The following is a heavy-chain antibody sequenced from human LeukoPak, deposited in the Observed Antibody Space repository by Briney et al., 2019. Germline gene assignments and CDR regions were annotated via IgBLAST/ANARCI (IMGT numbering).Heavy chain of an antibody. CDR1: GFTLSTYW. V-gene: IGHV3-7*01. CDR2: IKEDGSEK. CDR3: GRDSFETDIDY. Sequence: GGSLRLSCAASGFTLSTYWMSWVRQAPGKGLEWVANIKEDGSEKYYVDSLKGRFTISRDNVKNSLYLQINSLRAEDTAVYYCGRDSFETDIDYWGQGTLVTVSS. J-gene: IGHJ4*02. D-gene: IGHD1-14*01.